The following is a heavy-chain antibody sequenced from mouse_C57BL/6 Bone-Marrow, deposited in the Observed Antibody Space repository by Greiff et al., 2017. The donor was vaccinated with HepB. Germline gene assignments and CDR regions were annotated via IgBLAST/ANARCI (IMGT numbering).Heavy chain of an antibody. CDR2: INPSNGGT. CDR1: GYTFTSYW. D-gene: IGHD2-3*01. CDR3: ARSGDGYYYAMDY. Sequence: ASGYTFTSYWMHWVKQRPGQGLEWIGNINPSNGGTNYNEKFKSKATLTVDKSSSTAYMQHSSLTSEDSAVSYCARSGDGYYYAMDYWGQGTSVTVSS. V-gene: IGHV1-53*01. J-gene: IGHJ4*01.